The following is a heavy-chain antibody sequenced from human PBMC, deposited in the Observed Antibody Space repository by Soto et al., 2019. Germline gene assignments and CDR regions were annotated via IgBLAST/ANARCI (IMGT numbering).Heavy chain of an antibody. J-gene: IGHJ4*02. CDR1: SGSFSGYY. D-gene: IGHD6-6*01. Sequence: TLSLTCSIYSGSFSGYYWSWIRQPSGKGLEWIGEISQSGNTNYSPSLKSRVSISIDTSKKQFSLNLASVSAADTAVYYCARAPKVSGSSQTRPDFWGQGTLVTVSS. CDR3: ARAPKVSGSSQTRPDF. CDR2: ISQSGNT. V-gene: IGHV4-34*01.